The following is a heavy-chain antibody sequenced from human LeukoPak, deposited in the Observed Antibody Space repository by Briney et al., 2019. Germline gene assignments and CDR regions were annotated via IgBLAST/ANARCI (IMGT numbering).Heavy chain of an antibody. D-gene: IGHD3-10*01. CDR2: IYTSGST. J-gene: IGHJ4*02. V-gene: IGHV4-61*02. CDR1: GGSISSGSYY. CDR3: ARRRSGWTLWFGELPKPIYYFDY. Sequence: PSETLSLTCTVSGGSISSGSYYWSWIRQPAGKGLEWIGRIYTSGSTYYNPSLKSRVTISVDTSKNQFSLKLSSVTAADTAVYYCARRRSGWTLWFGELPKPIYYFDYWGQGTLVTVSS.